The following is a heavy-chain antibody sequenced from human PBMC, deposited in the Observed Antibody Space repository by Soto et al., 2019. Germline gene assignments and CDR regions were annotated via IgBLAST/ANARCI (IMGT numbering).Heavy chain of an antibody. J-gene: IGHJ4*01. CDR3: VYGYYFDF. CDR2: ISSSGSTI. V-gene: IGHV3-48*03. Sequence: EVSLRLSCAPARFTFSGYKMNLFRQDSGKGLDWVAFISSSGSTIYYADSVQGRLTISRDKAKNSLYLQMNSLRAVDTAVSYCVYGYYFDFWGHGSLVTGSS. D-gene: IGHD3-10*01. CDR1: RFTFSGYK.